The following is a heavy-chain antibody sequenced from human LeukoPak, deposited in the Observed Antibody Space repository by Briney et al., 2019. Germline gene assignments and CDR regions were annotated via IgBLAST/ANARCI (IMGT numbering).Heavy chain of an antibody. CDR3: ARGVCSGGSCRLDY. J-gene: IGHJ4*02. D-gene: IGHD2-15*01. V-gene: IGHV1-69*04. CDR2: IIPILGIA. CDR1: GCTFSSYA. Sequence: GASVKVSCKASGCTFSSYAISWVRQAPGQGLEWMGWIIPILGIANYAQKFQGRVTITADKSTSTAYMELSSLRSEDTAVYYCARGVCSGGSCRLDYCGQGTLVTVSA.